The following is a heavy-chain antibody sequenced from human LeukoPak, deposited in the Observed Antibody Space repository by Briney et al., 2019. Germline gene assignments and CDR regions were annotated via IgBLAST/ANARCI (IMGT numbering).Heavy chain of an antibody. CDR1: GFTFSDYY. Sequence: GGSLRLSCAASGFTFSDYYMSWIRQAPGKGLEWVSYISSSGSTIYYADSVKGRFTISRDNAKNSLYLQMNSLRAEDTAVYYCARDAAAGSIYMDVWGKGTTVTVSS. V-gene: IGHV3-11*01. J-gene: IGHJ6*03. CDR2: ISSSGSTI. D-gene: IGHD6-19*01. CDR3: ARDAAAGSIYMDV.